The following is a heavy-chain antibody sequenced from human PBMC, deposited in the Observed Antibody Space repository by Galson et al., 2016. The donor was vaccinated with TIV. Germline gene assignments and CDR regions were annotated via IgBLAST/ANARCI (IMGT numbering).Heavy chain of an antibody. D-gene: IGHD5-12*01. CDR3: ARAPTLIVATLYWYFDL. CDR2: INPNSGGT. Sequence: VKVSCKASGYTFTGYFMHWVRQAPGQGLEWMGWINPNSGGTNYAQKFQGRVTMTRDTSISTAYMELSSLISDDTAMYFCARAPTLIVATLYWYFDLWGRGTLVTVSS. CDR1: GYTFTGYF. J-gene: IGHJ2*01. V-gene: IGHV1-2*02.